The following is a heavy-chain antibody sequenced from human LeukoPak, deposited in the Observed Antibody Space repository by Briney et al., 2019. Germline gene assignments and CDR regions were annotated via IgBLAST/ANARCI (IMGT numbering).Heavy chain of an antibody. Sequence: ASVKVSCKASGYTFTSYGISWVRQAPGQGLEWMGWISAYNGNTNYAQKLQGRVTMTTDTSTSTAYMELRSLRSDDTAMYYCARDQGFGYYDYVWGSYRLYYFDYWGQGTLVTVSS. J-gene: IGHJ4*02. CDR2: ISAYNGNT. D-gene: IGHD3-16*02. V-gene: IGHV1-18*04. CDR1: GYTFTSYG. CDR3: ARDQGFGYYDYVWGSYRLYYFDY.